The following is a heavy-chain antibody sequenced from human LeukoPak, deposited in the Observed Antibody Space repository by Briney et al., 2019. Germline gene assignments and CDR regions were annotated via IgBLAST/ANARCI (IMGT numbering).Heavy chain of an antibody. Sequence: SQTLSLTCTVSGGSISSGSYYWSWIRQPAGKGLEWIGRIYYSGSTYYNPSLKSRVTISVDTSKNQFSLKLSSVTAADTAVYYCARHEATYYDFWSGYYSATAPGSFDYWGQGTLVTVSS. V-gene: IGHV4-61*02. J-gene: IGHJ4*02. CDR2: IYYSGST. CDR1: GGSISSGSYY. D-gene: IGHD3-3*01. CDR3: ARHEATYYDFWSGYYSATAPGSFDY.